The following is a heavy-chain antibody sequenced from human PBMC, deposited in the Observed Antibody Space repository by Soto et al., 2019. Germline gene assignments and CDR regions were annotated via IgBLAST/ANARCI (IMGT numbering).Heavy chain of an antibody. V-gene: IGHV1-46*01. J-gene: IGHJ6*02. CDR1: GYTFTSYY. D-gene: IGHD4-4*01. CDR2: INPDGGGT. CDR3: AVGGNYLIMDV. Sequence: QVQLVQSGAEVKKPGASVTVSCKASGYTFTSYYMHWVRLAPGQGLEWMGIINPDGGGTSYAQQFHGRVIMTRDTSTSTVYMEMSSLRSEDTAVYYCAVGGNYLIMDVWGQGTTVTVSS.